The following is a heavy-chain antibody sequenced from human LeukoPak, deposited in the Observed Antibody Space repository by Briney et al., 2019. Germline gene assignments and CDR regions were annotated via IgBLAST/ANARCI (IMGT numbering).Heavy chain of an antibody. V-gene: IGHV3-23*01. Sequence: PGGSLRLSCAASGFTFSSYAMSWVRQAPGKGLEWASAISGSGGSTYYADSVKGRFTISRDNSKNTLYLQMNSLRAEDTAVYYCAKASIAVTTPFDYWGQGTLVTVCS. CDR1: GFTFSSYA. J-gene: IGHJ4*02. CDR2: ISGSGGST. CDR3: AKASIAVTTPFDY. D-gene: IGHD4-17*01.